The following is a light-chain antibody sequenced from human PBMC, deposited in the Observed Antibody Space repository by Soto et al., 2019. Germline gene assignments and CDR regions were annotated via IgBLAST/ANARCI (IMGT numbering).Light chain of an antibody. CDR2: DVS. CDR1: SSDVGGYNY. V-gene: IGLV2-14*01. CDR3: SSYTSSSTRMV. J-gene: IGLJ2*01. Sequence: QSALTQPASMSGSPGQSITISCTGTSSDVGGYNYVSWYQQHPGKAPKLMIYDVSNRPSGVSNRFSGSKSGNTASLTISGLQAEDEADYYCSSYTSSSTRMVFGGGTKLTVL.